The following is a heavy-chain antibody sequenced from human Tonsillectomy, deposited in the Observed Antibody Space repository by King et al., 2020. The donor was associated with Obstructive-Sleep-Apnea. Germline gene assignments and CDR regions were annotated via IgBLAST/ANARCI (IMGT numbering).Heavy chain of an antibody. CDR1: GYTFTSYD. CDR3: ARVEDSDSYGYPLDY. Sequence: QLVQSGAEVKKPGASVKVSCKASGYTFTSYDINWVRQATGQGLEWMGWMNPNSGNTGYAQKFQGRVTVTRKTSISTAYMELSRLRSEETAVYYCARVEDSDSYGYPLDYWGQGTLVTVS. CDR2: MNPNSGNT. D-gene: IGHD5-18*01. J-gene: IGHJ4*02. V-gene: IGHV1-8*01.